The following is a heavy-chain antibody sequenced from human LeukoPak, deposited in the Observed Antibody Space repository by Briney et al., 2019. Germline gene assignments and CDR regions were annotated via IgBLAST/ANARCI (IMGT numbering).Heavy chain of an antibody. V-gene: IGHV3-23*01. Sequence: GGSLRLSCAASGFTFSSYATSWVRQAPGKGPEWVSGISGSGGSTYYGDSVKGRFTISRDNSKNTLYLQMNSLRAEDTAVYYCAKNLREQQLDSYFDYWGQGTLVTLSS. CDR2: ISGSGGST. CDR3: AKNLREQQLDSYFDY. CDR1: GFTFSSYA. J-gene: IGHJ4*02. D-gene: IGHD6-13*01.